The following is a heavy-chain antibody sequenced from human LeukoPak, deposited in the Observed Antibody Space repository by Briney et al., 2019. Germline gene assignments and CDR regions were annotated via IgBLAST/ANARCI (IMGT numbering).Heavy chain of an antibody. CDR3: AMRQSLLH. J-gene: IGHJ4*02. CDR1: GFTFDDYG. Sequence: GGSLRLSCAASGFTFDDYGMSWVRQAPGKGLEWVSGINWNGDNTNYADSLKGRSTISRDNAKNSLYLQMNSLRAEDTAVYYCAMRQSLLHWGQGTLVTVSS. D-gene: IGHD2-15*01. V-gene: IGHV3-20*04. CDR2: INWNGDNT.